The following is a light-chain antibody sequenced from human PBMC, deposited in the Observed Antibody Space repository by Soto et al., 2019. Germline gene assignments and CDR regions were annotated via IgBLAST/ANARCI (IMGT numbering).Light chain of an antibody. Sequence: EIVMTQSPATLSVSPGERATLSCRASHSVSSNLAWYQQKPGQAPRLLIYDASTRATGIPARFSGSGSGTEFTLTISSLQSEDFAVYYCQQYNNWPPRITFGQGTRLEIK. CDR3: QQYNNWPPRIT. CDR1: HSVSSN. V-gene: IGKV3-15*01. J-gene: IGKJ5*01. CDR2: DAS.